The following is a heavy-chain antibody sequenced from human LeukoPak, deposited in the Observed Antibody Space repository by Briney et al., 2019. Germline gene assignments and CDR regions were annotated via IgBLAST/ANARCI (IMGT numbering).Heavy chain of an antibody. Sequence: GGSLRLSCAASGFTFSSYAMSWVRQAPGKGLEWVSAISGSGGSTYYADSVKGRFTISRDNSKNTLYLQMNSLRAEDTDGYYCAKXGFNRIQLWFNYWGQGTLVTVSS. V-gene: IGHV3-23*01. J-gene: IGHJ4*02. CDR3: AKXGFNRIQLWFNY. CDR2: ISGSGGST. CDR1: GFTFSSYA. D-gene: IGHD5-18*01.